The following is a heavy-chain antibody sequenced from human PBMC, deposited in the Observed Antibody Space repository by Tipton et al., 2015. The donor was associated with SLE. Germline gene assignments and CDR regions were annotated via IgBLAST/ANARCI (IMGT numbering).Heavy chain of an antibody. CDR1: GFTFSSYA. CDR2: ISYDGSNK. V-gene: IGHV3-30-3*02. CDR3: AKLQVPRSMIVSLDN. Sequence: SLRLSCAASGFTFSSYAMHWVRQAPGKGLEWVAVISYDGSNKYYADSVKGRFTISRDNSKNTLYLQMNSLGAEDTAVYYCAKLQVPRSMIVSLDNWGQGTLVTVSS. J-gene: IGHJ4*02. D-gene: IGHD3-22*01.